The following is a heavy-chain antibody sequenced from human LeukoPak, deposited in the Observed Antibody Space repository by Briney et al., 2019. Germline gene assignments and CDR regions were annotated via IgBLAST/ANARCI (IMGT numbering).Heavy chain of an antibody. CDR2: INHSGST. CDR3: ARAYYFYFDY. V-gene: IGHV4-34*01. CDR1: GGPFSGYY. Sequence: SETLSLTCPVYGGPFSGYYWSWIRQPPGKGLEWIGEINHSGSTNYNPSLKSRVTISVDTSKNQFSLKLSSVTAADTAVYYCARAYYFYFDYWGEGALVTVSS. J-gene: IGHJ4*02. D-gene: IGHD3-10*01.